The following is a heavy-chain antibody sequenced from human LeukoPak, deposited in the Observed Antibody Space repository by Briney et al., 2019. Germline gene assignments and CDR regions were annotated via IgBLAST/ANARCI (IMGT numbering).Heavy chain of an antibody. Sequence: GGSLRLSCAASGFTFSSYSMNWVRQAPGKGLEWVSSISSSSSYIYYADSVKGRFTISRDNAKNSLYLQMNSLRAEDTAVYYCAKERLRLPDYWGQGTLVTASS. V-gene: IGHV3-21*01. CDR2: ISSSSSYI. CDR1: GFTFSSYS. D-gene: IGHD5-12*01. CDR3: AKERLRLPDY. J-gene: IGHJ4*02.